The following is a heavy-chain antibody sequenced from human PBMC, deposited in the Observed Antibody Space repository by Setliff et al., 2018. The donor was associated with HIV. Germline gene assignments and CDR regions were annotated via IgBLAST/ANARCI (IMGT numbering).Heavy chain of an antibody. CDR2: IYYSGST. D-gene: IGHD3-10*01. V-gene: IGHV4-39*01. J-gene: IGHJ5*02. CDR1: GGSTSSSSYY. Sequence: SETLSLTCTVSGGSTSSSSYYWGWIRQPPGKGLEWIGSIYYSGSTYYNPSLKSRVTISVDTSKNQFSLKLSSVTAADTAVYYCARRLVVRGVISGGDNWFDPWGQGTLVTVSS. CDR3: ARRLVVRGVISGGDNWFDP.